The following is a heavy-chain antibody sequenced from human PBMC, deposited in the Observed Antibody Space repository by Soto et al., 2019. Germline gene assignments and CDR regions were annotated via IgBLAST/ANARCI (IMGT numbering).Heavy chain of an antibody. J-gene: IGHJ5*01. CDR1: GFTFSTYA. V-gene: IGHV3-23*01. Sequence: EVQLLESGGGLVQPGGSLRLSCAASGFTFSTYAMTWFRQAPGKGQEWVSRIGDSEGETTHYADSVKGRFTISRDNAKNTLYLQMNSLRVEDTAIYYCAKGYCGGGRCYDLDNWFDSWGQGTRVTVSS. D-gene: IGHD2-15*01. CDR3: AKGYCGGGRCYDLDNWFDS. CDR2: IGDSEGETT.